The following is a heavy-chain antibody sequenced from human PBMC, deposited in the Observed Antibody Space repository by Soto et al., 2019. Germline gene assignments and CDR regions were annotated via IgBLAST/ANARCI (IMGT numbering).Heavy chain of an antibody. CDR3: ARGIIPHRGVFGF. Sequence: SDTLSLTCAVYGGSFSRNDWTWVRQPPGKGLEWIAEINHSGSNNYNPSLRNRVTISVDTAKSQFSLRLDSVTAADTAVYYCARGIIPHRGVFGFWGEGTQVTVSS. D-gene: IGHD3-3*01. CDR2: INHSGSN. V-gene: IGHV4-34*01. CDR1: GGSFSRND. J-gene: IGHJ4*02.